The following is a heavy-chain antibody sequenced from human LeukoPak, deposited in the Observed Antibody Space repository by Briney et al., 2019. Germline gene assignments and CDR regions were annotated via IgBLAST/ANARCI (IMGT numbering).Heavy chain of an antibody. J-gene: IGHJ4*02. V-gene: IGHV3-21*01. CDR2: ISSSSSYI. D-gene: IGHD6-13*01. CDR3: ARDRQQLVDY. Sequence: GGSLRLSCAASGFTFSSYSMNWVRQAPGKGLEWVSSISSSSSYIYYADSMKGRFTISGDNAKNSLYLQMNSLRAEDTAVYYCARDRQQLVDYWGQGTLVTVSS. CDR1: GFTFSSYS.